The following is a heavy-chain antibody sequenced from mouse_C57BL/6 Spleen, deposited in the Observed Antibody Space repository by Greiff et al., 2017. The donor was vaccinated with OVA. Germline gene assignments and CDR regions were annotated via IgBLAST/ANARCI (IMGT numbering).Heavy chain of an antibody. V-gene: IGHV2-2*01. CDR2: IWSGGST. CDR1: GFSLTSYG. D-gene: IGHD1-1*01. J-gene: IGHJ4*01. CDR3: ARKPVVGGRYAMDY. Sequence: VKLMESGPGLVQPSQSLSITCTVSGFSLTSYGVHWVRQSPGKGLEWLGVIWSGGSTDYNAAFISRLSISKDNSKSQVFFKMNSLQADDTAIYYCARKPVVGGRYAMDYWGQGTSVTVSS.